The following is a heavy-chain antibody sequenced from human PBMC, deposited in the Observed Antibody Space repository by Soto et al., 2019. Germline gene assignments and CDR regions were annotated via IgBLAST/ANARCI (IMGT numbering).Heavy chain of an antibody. D-gene: IGHD4-4*01. J-gene: IGHJ5*02. V-gene: IGHV1-3*01. CDR3: ARGNYDRPDP. CDR1: GYSFTSYA. CDR2: IHGGSGDT. Sequence: QVQLVQSGAEVKKPGASVKLSCKASGYSFTSYAMNWVRQAPGQGLEWMGWIHGGSGDTEYSQKFQGRVTMTRDTSASTVYVELSSLRSEDTAVYYCARGNYDRPDPWGQGTLVTVSS.